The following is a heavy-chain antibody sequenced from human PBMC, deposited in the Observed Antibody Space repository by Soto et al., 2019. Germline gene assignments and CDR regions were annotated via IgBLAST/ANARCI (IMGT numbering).Heavy chain of an antibody. D-gene: IGHD1-1*01. CDR2: ITPTLGTT. Sequence: QVQLVQSGAEVKRPGSSVKVSCKASGATFSGSAFSWVRQAPGQGLEWMGGITPTLGTTNYAQHLQGRVTITADESTATSFMGLTSLTSADTAVYYCARRFTTGATIEGFDYWGQGTLVTVSS. V-gene: IGHV1-69*01. CDR1: GATFSGSA. J-gene: IGHJ4*02. CDR3: ARRFTTGATIEGFDY.